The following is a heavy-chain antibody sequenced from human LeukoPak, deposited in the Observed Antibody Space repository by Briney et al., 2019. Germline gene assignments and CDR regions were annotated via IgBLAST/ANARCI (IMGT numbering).Heavy chain of an antibody. J-gene: IGHJ4*02. CDR3: AREPPRVAGRGGGY. V-gene: IGHV1-2*02. Sequence: ASVPVSFKASGYTFTGYYMHWVRQAPGQELEWMGWINPNSGGTNYAQKFQGRVTMTRDTSISTAYMELSRLRSDDTAVYYCAREPPRVAGRGGGYWGQGTLVTVSS. CDR2: INPNSGGT. CDR1: GYTFTGYY. D-gene: IGHD6-19*01.